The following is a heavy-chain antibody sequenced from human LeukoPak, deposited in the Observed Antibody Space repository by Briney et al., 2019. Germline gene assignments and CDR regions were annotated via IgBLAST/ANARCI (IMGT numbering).Heavy chain of an antibody. J-gene: IGHJ4*02. CDR2: IRYDGSNK. D-gene: IGHD2-2*02. CDR1: GFTFSNYG. V-gene: IGHV3-30*02. Sequence: GGSLRLSCAASGFTFSNYGMHWVRQAPGKGLEWVAFIRYDGSNKYYADSVKGRFTISRDNSKNTLYLQMNSLRAEDTAVYYCAKVPPAIQTIDYWGQGTLVTVSS. CDR3: AKVPPAIQTIDY.